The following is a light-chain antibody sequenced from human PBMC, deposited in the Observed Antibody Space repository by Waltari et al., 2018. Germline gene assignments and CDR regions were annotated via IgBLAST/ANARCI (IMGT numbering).Light chain of an antibody. CDR2: EVS. CDR1: SSDVGGYNY. Sequence: QSALTQPLSASGSPGQSVTISCTGTSSDVGGYNYVSWYQQSPGKVPKLMIYEVSKRPSGVPDRFSGSKSGNTASLTVSGLQAEDEADYYCSSYAGSNNVVFGGGTKLTVL. CDR3: SSYAGSNNVV. V-gene: IGLV2-8*01. J-gene: IGLJ2*01.